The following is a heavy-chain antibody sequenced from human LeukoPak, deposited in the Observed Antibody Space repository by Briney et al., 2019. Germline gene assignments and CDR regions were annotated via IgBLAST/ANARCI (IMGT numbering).Heavy chain of an antibody. V-gene: IGHV3-7*01. J-gene: IGHJ4*02. CDR3: ARDRGYSPFDY. CDR2: IKEDGSEI. D-gene: IGHD4-23*01. Sequence: GGSLRLSCAASAFTFSNYWMSWVRQAPGKGLEWVANIKEDGSEINYVDSVKGRFTISRDNAKNSLYLQMNSLRVDDTAVYYCARDRGYSPFDYWGQGTLVTVS. CDR1: AFTFSNYW.